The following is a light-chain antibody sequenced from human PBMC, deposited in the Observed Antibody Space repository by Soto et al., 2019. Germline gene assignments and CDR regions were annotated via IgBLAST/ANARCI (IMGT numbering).Light chain of an antibody. CDR1: QSVSSH. J-gene: IGKJ4*01. CDR3: QQRSNWPLT. Sequence: EIVLTQSPATLSLSPGGRATLSCRASQSVSSHLAWYQQKPGQAPRFLIYDASNRATGIPARFSGSGSGTDFTLTISSLEPEDFAVYYCQQRSNWPLTFGGGTKVDIK. CDR2: DAS. V-gene: IGKV3-11*01.